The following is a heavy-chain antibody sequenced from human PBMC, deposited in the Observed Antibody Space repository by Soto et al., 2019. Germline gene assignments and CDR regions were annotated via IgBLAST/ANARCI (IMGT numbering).Heavy chain of an antibody. CDR3: ARSPRSSPYFDY. V-gene: IGHV5-51*01. J-gene: IGHJ4*02. CDR1: GCTFANFW. Sequence: XESLKISCLCSGCTFANFWIAWVRHLPGKGLEWMGIIYPGDHETRYSPSFHGKVTISADKSINTAYLQWSSLEASDSAFYYCARSPRSSPYFDYWGQGTLVTVSS. CDR2: IYPGDHET. D-gene: IGHD6-13*01.